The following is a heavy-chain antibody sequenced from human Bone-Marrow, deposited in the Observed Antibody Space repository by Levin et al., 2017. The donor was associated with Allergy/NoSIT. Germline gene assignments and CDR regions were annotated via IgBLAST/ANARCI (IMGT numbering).Heavy chain of an antibody. D-gene: IGHD2-15*01. CDR2: IWYDGSNK. CDR1: GFTFSSYG. Sequence: GGSLRLSCAASGFTFSSYGMHWVRQAPGKGLEWVAVIWYDGSNKYYADSVKGRFTISRDNSKNTLYLQMNSLRAEDTAVYYCARDRQVLGYCSGGSCQRNYYYYMDVWGKGTTVTVSS. V-gene: IGHV3-33*01. J-gene: IGHJ6*03. CDR3: ARDRQVLGYCSGGSCQRNYYYYMDV.